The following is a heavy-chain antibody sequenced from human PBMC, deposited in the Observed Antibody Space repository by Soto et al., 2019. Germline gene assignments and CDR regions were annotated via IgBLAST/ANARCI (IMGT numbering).Heavy chain of an antibody. CDR3: ARHAPGIAAAGTLFDY. CDR2: IYYSGST. CDR1: GGSISSSSYY. D-gene: IGHD6-13*01. V-gene: IGHV4-39*01. J-gene: IGHJ4*02. Sequence: PXGTLTLTCTVSGGSISSSSYYWGWIRQPPGKGLEWIGSIYYSGSTYYNPSLKSRVTISVDTSKNQFSLKLSSVTAADTAVYYCARHAPGIAAAGTLFDYWGQGTLVIVSS.